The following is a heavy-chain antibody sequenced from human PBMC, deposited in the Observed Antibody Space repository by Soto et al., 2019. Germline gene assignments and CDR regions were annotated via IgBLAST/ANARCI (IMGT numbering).Heavy chain of an antibody. CDR3: ARDHHRYSGYDYVDY. J-gene: IGHJ4*02. V-gene: IGHV3-11*05. CDR2: ISSSSSYT. D-gene: IGHD5-12*01. Sequence: MSWIRQAPGKGLEWVSYISSSSSYTNYADSVKGRFTISRDNAKNSLYLQMNSLRAEDTAVYYCARDHHRYSGYDYVDYWGQGTLVTVSS.